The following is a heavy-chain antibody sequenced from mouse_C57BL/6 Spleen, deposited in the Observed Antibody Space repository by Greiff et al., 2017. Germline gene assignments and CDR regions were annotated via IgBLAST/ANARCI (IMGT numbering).Heavy chain of an antibody. V-gene: IGHV1-18*01. CDR3: ARGDYARWYFDY. Sequence: VKLQQSGPELVKPGASVKIPCKASGYTFTDYNMDWVKQSHGKSLEWIGDINPNNGGSIYNQKFKGKATLTVDKSSSTAYMELRSLTSEDTAVYYCARGDYARWYFDYWGQGTTLTVSS. CDR1: GYTFTDYN. J-gene: IGHJ2*01. CDR2: INPNNGGS. D-gene: IGHD2-4*01.